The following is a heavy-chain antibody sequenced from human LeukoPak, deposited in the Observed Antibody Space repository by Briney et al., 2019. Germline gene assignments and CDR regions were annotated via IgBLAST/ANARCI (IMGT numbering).Heavy chain of an antibody. CDR1: GYTFTSYY. Sequence: ASVKVSCKASGYTFTSYYMHWVRQAPGQGLEWMGWMNPNTGNTFYAQKFQGRVTMTRNTSISTAYMELSSLRSDDTAVYYCARVVRGLGWFDPWGQGTLVTVSS. CDR3: ARVVRGLGWFDP. CDR2: MNPNTGNT. D-gene: IGHD3-10*01. V-gene: IGHV1-8*02. J-gene: IGHJ5*02.